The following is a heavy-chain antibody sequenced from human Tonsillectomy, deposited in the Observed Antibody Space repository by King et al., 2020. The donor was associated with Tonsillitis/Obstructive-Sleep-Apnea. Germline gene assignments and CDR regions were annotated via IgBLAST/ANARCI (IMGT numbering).Heavy chain of an antibody. J-gene: IGHJ4*02. D-gene: IGHD4-17*01. CDR2: IYYSGTT. CDR1: GGSISSGGYY. CDR3: EVGDDYDNYLDY. Sequence: VQLQESGPGLVKPSHTLSLTCTVSGGSISSGGYYWSWIRQHPGKGLEWIGYIYYSGTTYYNPSLKSRVTISVETSQRQFSLKLRSVTAADTSVYYCEVGDDYDNYLDYWGQGTLVTVSS. V-gene: IGHV4-31*03.